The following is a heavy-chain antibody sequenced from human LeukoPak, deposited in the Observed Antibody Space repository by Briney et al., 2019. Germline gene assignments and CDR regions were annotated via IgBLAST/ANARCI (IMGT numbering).Heavy chain of an antibody. V-gene: IGHV4-34*01. CDR2: IYHSGST. D-gene: IGHD3-22*01. CDR1: GGSFSGYY. CDR3: ARGQGYDSSGYSAYYFDY. Sequence: SETLSLTCAVYGGSFSGYYWSWIRQPPGKGLEWIGEIYHSGSTNYNPSPKSRVTISVDTSKNQFSLKLSSVTAADTAVYHCARGQGYDSSGYSAYYFDYWGQGTLVTVSS. J-gene: IGHJ4*02.